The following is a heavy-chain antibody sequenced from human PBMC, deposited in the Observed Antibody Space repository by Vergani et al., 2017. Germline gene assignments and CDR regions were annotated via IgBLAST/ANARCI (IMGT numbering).Heavy chain of an antibody. CDR1: GGSISSGDYY. V-gene: IGHV4-30-4*01. Sequence: QVQLQESGPGLVKPSQTLSLTCTVSGGSISSGDYYWSWIRQPPGKGLEWIGYIYYSGSTYYNPFLKSRVTISVDTSKNQFSLKLSSVTAADTAVYYCARGITMIVVVTSEGSWFDPWGQGTLVTVSS. CDR3: ARGITMIVVVTSEGSWFDP. D-gene: IGHD3-22*01. J-gene: IGHJ5*02. CDR2: IYYSGST.